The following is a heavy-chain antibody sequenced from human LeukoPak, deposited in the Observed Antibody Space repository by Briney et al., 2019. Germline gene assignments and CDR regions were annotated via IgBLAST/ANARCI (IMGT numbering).Heavy chain of an antibody. Sequence: GASVKVSRKTSGYTFTGYYLYWVRQAPGQGLEWVGWIDPNTGGTYYVQKFQGRVTMTRDTTISTAYLELSRLTSDDTAVYFCAKYTAYDRHFDYWGQGTLVTVSS. D-gene: IGHD5-12*01. V-gene: IGHV1-2*02. J-gene: IGHJ4*02. CDR2: IDPNTGGT. CDR1: GYTFTGYY. CDR3: AKYTAYDRHFDY.